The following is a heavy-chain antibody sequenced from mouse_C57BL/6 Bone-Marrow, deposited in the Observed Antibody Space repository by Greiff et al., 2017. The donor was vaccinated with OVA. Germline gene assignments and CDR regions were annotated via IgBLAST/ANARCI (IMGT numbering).Heavy chain of an antibody. CDR1: GYTFTNYW. Sequence: QVHVKQPGAELVRPGTSVKLSCKASGYTFTNYWMHWVKQRPGQGLVWIGVIAPSDSYINYNQKFKGRATLTVDTSSSTAYMHLSILTSEDSAVYYCAHYGSRLYLHYWGQGTALTVSS. CDR3: AHYGSRLYLHY. J-gene: IGHJ2*01. CDR2: IAPSDSYI. V-gene: IGHV1-59*01. D-gene: IGHD1-1*01.